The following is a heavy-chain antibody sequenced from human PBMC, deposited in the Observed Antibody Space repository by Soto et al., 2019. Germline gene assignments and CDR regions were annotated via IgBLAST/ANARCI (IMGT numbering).Heavy chain of an antibody. CDR1: GGTFSSYA. D-gene: IGHD2-21*02. CDR3: ASGSSYCGGDCYHAFDI. CDR2: IIPIFGTA. Sequence: ASVKVSCKASGGTFSSYAISWVRQAPGQGLEWMGGIIPIFGTANYAQKFQGRVTITADESTSTAYMELSSLRSEDTAVYYCASGSSYCGGDCYHAFDIWGQGTMVTVSS. V-gene: IGHV1-69*13. J-gene: IGHJ3*02.